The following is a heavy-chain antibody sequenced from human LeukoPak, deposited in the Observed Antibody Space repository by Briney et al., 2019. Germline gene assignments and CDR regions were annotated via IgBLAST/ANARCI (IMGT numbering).Heavy chain of an antibody. CDR2: INPNSGGT. V-gene: IGHV1-2*02. J-gene: IGHJ3*02. Sequence: ASVKVSCKASGYTFTGYYMHWVRQAPGQGLEWMGWINPNSGGTNYAQKFQGRVTMTRDTSISTAYMELSRLRSDDTAVYYCAKRRSSSVKGAFDIWGQGTMVTVSS. D-gene: IGHD6-6*01. CDR3: AKRRSSSVKGAFDI. CDR1: GYTFTGYY.